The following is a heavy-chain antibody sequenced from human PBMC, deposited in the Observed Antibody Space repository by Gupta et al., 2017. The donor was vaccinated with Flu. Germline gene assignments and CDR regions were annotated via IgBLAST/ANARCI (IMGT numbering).Heavy chain of an antibody. Sequence: QVQLQQWGAGLLKPSETLSLTCAVYGGSFSGYYWSWIRQPPGKGLEWIGEINHSGSTNYNPSLKSRVTISVDTSKNQFSLKLSSVTAADTAVYYCARVSIAAAYHTSAEYFQHWGQGTLVTVSS. CDR2: INHSGST. CDR1: GGSFSGYY. CDR3: ARVSIAAAYHTSAEYFQH. V-gene: IGHV4-34*01. J-gene: IGHJ1*01. D-gene: IGHD6-13*01.